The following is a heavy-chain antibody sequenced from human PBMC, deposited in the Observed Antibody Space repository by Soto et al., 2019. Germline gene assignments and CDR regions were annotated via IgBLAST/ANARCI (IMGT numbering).Heavy chain of an antibody. D-gene: IGHD3-10*01. Sequence: QVQLQESGPGLLKSSETLSLTCTVSGGSISGYYWSWIRQPDGKGLEWIGRLYTMGSTNYNPSLQIRVTMSVDTSKNEFSLKVSSVTAADTAVYFCARVRDYGLGTNRHYYGMDVWGQGTTVTVSS. CDR2: LYTMGST. J-gene: IGHJ6*02. V-gene: IGHV4-4*07. CDR3: ARVRDYGLGTNRHYYGMDV. CDR1: GGSISGYY.